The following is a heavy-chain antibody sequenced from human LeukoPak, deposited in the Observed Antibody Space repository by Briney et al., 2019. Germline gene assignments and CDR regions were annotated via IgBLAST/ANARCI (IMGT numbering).Heavy chain of an antibody. V-gene: IGHV1-69*13. J-gene: IGHJ6*02. CDR3: ARGIEGDYDSSGYYLPHPFGMDV. CDR2: IIPIFGTA. CDR1: GGTFSSYA. Sequence: SVKVSCKASGGTFSSYAISWVRQAPGQGLEWMGGIIPIFGTANYAQKFQGRVTITADESTSTAYMELSSLRSEDTAVYYCARGIEGDYDSSGYYLPHPFGMDVWGQGTTVTVSS. D-gene: IGHD3-22*01.